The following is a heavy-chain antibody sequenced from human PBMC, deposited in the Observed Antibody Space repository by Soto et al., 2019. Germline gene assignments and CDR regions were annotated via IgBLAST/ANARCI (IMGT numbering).Heavy chain of an antibody. V-gene: IGHV3-23*01. D-gene: IGHD2-15*01. J-gene: IGHJ4*02. CDR1: GFTFSSYA. CDR3: AKKNANCSGCSCFPYFDY. Sequence: GGSLRLSCAASGFTFSSYAMSWVRQAPGKGLEWVSAISGSGGSTYYADSVKGRFTISRDNSKNTLYLQMNSLRAEDTAVYYCAKKNANCSGCSCFPYFDYWGQGTLVTVSS. CDR2: ISGSGGST.